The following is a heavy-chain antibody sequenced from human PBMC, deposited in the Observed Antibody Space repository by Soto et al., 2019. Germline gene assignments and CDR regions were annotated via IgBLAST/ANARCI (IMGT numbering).Heavy chain of an antibody. CDR3: ARSFGS. V-gene: IGHV3-72*01. J-gene: IGHJ4*02. CDR1: GFTFSDHY. Sequence: EVQLVESGGGLVQPGGSLRLSCAASGFTFSDHYMDWVRQAPGKGLEWVGRSRNKANSYTTGYAASVKGRFTISRDDSKNSLYLQMSSLKSGDTAVYFCARSFGSWGQGTLVTVSS. CDR2: SRNKANSYTT.